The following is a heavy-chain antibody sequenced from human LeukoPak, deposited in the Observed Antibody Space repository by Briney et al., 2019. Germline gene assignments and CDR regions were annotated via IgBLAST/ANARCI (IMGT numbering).Heavy chain of an antibody. D-gene: IGHD2-2*01. CDR1: GFTFSNSG. V-gene: IGHV3-30*02. J-gene: IGHJ4*02. Sequence: GGSLRLSCAASGFTFSNSGMNWVRQAPGKGLEWVAFIQYDGSNRYYTDSVKGRFTISRDNSKNTLFLQMNSLRPDDTAVYNCAGYHFEKIFNYWGQGTLVTVSS. CDR3: AGYHFEKIFNY. CDR2: IQYDGSNR.